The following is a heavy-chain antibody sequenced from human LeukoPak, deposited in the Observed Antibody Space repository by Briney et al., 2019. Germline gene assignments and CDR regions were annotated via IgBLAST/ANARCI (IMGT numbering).Heavy chain of an antibody. CDR3: ARVESFGVLWFGE. CDR1: GGTFSSYA. CDR2: IIAYNGNT. Sequence: ASVKVSCKASGGTFSSYAISWVRQAPGQGLEWMGGIIAYNGNTNYAQKLQGRVTMTTDTSTSTAYMELRSLRSDDTAVYYCARVESFGVLWFGEGGQGTLVTVSS. J-gene: IGHJ4*02. D-gene: IGHD3-10*01. V-gene: IGHV1-18*01.